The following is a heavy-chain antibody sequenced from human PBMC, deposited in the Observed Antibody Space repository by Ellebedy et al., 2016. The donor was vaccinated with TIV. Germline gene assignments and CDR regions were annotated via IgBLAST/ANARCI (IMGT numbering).Heavy chain of an antibody. V-gene: IGHV1-8*01. CDR2: MNPNSGNT. D-gene: IGHD2/OR15-2a*01. J-gene: IGHJ6*02. Sequence: ASVKVSCXASGYTFTSYDINWVRQATGQGLEWMGWMNPNSGNTGYAQKFQGRVTMTRNTSISTAYMELSSLRSEDTAVYYCARGKQAGFPYYYYGMDVWGQGTTVTVSS. CDR1: GYTFTSYD. CDR3: ARGKQAGFPYYYYGMDV.